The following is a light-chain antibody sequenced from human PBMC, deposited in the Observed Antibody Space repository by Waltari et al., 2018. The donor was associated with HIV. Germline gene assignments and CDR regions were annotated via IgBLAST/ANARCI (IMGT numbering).Light chain of an antibody. CDR3: QVWDTTTDPYVI. Sequence: YVLPQPPSVSAAPGQTARIPCGGHNIGINRVNWYQQKAGQAPVVLIYHDTDRPSGIPDRFSGSNSEDTATLTIRRVEAGDEAVYYCQVWDTTTDPYVIFGGGTNLAV. CDR1: NIGINR. J-gene: IGLJ2*01. V-gene: IGLV3-21*01. CDR2: HDT.